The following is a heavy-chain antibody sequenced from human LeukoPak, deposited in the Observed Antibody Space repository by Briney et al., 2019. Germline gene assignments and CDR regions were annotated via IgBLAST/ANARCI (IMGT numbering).Heavy chain of an antibody. CDR2: IFYTGST. V-gene: IGHV4-39*01. CDR1: GASLSGSQYY. Sequence: SETLSLTCSVSGASLSGSQYYWGWIRQPPGRPLQWIATIFYTGSTLYNPSLSSRDSLSVDTSKKQISLRLTSVTAADSALYYCARHRGSLKTGYSPKNPLDVWGQGTMVTVSS. J-gene: IGHJ3*01. CDR3: ARHRGSLKTGYSPKNPLDV. D-gene: IGHD3-9*01.